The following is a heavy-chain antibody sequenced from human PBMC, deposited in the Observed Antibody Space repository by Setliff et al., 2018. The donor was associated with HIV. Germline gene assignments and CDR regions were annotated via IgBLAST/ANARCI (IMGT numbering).Heavy chain of an antibody. V-gene: IGHV4-4*02. J-gene: IGHJ4*02. CDR3: AREAVLFGGSYRFDY. Sequence: SETLSLTSAVSGGSISSSNWWSWVRHPPGKGLGWIGEIYHSGSTKYNPSLKSRVTISVDKSRNQFSLNRRSVTAADTAVYYCAREAVLFGGSYRFDYWGQGTLVTVSS. D-gene: IGHD1-26*01. CDR1: GGSISSSNW. CDR2: IYHSGST.